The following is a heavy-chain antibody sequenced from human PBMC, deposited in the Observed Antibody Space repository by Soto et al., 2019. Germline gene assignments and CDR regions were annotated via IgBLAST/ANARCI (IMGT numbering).Heavy chain of an antibody. CDR3: AKEVQVHSPAFVY. Sequence: QVQLVQSGAEMKKPGSSVKVSCQSSGGTFNTYARNWVRQAPGQGPEWMGAISPMFGAANYAPKFQVRVTITADESTGTSYMQLSSLTSEDTALYCCAKEVQVHSPAFVYWGQGTLVTVSS. V-gene: IGHV1-69*19. D-gene: IGHD3-10*01. CDR1: GGTFNTYA. J-gene: IGHJ4*02. CDR2: ISPMFGAA.